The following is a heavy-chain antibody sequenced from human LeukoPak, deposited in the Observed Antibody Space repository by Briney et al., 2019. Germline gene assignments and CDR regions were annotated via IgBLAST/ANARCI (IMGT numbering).Heavy chain of an antibody. CDR2: ISYDGSNK. V-gene: IGHV3-30*18. CDR3: AKPHYGAYYYYGMDV. J-gene: IGHJ6*02. D-gene: IGHD3-10*01. CDR1: GFTFSSYG. Sequence: AGGSLRLSCAASGFTFSSYGMHWVRQAPGKGLEGVAVISYDGSNKYYADSVKGRFTISRDNSKNTLYLQMNSLRAEDTAVYYCAKPHYGAYYYYGMDVWGQGTTVTVSS.